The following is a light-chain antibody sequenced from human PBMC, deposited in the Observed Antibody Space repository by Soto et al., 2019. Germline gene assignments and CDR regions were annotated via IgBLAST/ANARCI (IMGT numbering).Light chain of an antibody. V-gene: IGLV2-14*01. Sequence: QSVLTQPASVSGSPGQSITISYTGTSSDVGGYNYVSWYQQHPGKAPKLMIYDVSNRPSGVSNRFSGSKSGNTASLTISGLQAEDEADYYCSSYISSSTVVFGGGTKLTVL. J-gene: IGLJ2*01. CDR2: DVS. CDR1: SSDVGGYNY. CDR3: SSYISSSTVV.